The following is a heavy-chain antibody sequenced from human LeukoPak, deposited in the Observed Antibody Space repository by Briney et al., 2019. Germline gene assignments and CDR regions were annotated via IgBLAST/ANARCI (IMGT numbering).Heavy chain of an antibody. CDR3: TRINYG. CDR2: INSDGSTT. J-gene: IGHJ4*02. CDR1: GFTFSSYW. V-gene: IGHV3-74*01. Sequence: GGSLRLSCAASGFTFSSYWMHWVRQAPGKGLLWVSRINSDGSTTSYADSVKGRFTISRDNAKNTLYLQMNSLRVEDTAVYYCTRINYGWGQGTLVTVSS. D-gene: IGHD3-16*01.